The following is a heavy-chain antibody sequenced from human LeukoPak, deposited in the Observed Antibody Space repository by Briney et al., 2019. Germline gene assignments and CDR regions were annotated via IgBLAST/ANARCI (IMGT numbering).Heavy chain of an antibody. J-gene: IGHJ4*02. Sequence: SETLSLTCTVSGGSISSYYWSWIWQPPGKGLEWIGYIYYSGSTNYNPSLKSRVTISVDTSKNQFSLKLSSVTAADTAVYYCARVVNYYGDYVLFDYWGQGTLVTVSS. CDR1: GGSISSYY. CDR3: ARVVNYYGDYVLFDY. V-gene: IGHV4-59*01. CDR2: IYYSGST. D-gene: IGHD4-17*01.